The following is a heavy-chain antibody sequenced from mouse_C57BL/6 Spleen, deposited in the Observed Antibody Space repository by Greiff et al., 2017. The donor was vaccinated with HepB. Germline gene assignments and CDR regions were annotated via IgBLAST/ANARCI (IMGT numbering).Heavy chain of an antibody. V-gene: IGHV1-76*01. D-gene: IGHD6-5*01. J-gene: IGHJ3*01. Sequence: VQLQQSGAELVRPGASVKLSCKASGYTFTDYYINWVKQRPGQGLEWIARIYPGSGNTYYNEKFKGKATLTAEKSSSTAYMQLSSLTSEDSAVYFCAREAYESWFAYWGQGTLVTVSA. CDR2: IYPGSGNT. CDR3: AREAYESWFAY. CDR1: GYTFTDYY.